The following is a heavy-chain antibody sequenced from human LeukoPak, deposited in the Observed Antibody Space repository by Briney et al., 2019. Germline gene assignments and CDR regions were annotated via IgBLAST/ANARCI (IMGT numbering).Heavy chain of an antibody. J-gene: IGHJ4*02. CDR2: INPSGGST. V-gene: IGHV1-46*01. Sequence: ASVKVSCKASGYTFTGYYMHWVRQAPGQGLEWMGIINPSGGSTSYAQKFQGRVTMTRDTSTSTVYMELSSLRSEDTAVYYCARGGPDSSGWSSNTRVFDYWGQGTLVTVSS. CDR1: GYTFTGYY. D-gene: IGHD6-19*01. CDR3: ARGGPDSSGWSSNTRVFDY.